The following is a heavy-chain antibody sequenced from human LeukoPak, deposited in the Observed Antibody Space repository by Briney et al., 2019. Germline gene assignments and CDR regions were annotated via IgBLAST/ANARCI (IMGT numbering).Heavy chain of an antibody. CDR3: AQILSRELDY. CDR2: TYSGGST. Sequence: PGGSLRLSCAASGFTVSSNYMSWVRQAPGKGLEWVSVTYSGGSTYYADSVKGRFTISRDNSKNTLYLQMNSLRAEDTAVYYCAQILSRELDYWGQGTLVTVSS. J-gene: IGHJ4*02. V-gene: IGHV3-66*01. CDR1: GFTVSSNY. D-gene: IGHD5-24*01.